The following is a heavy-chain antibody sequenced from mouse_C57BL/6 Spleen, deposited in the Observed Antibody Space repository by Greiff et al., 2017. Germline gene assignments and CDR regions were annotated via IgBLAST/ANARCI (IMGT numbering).Heavy chain of an antibody. CDR2: IDPSDSYT. V-gene: IGHV1-69*01. D-gene: IGHD2-4*01. J-gene: IGHJ3*01. CDR1: GYTFTSYW. Sequence: QVQLQQPGAELVMPGASVKLSCKASGYTFTSYWMHWVKQRPGQGLEWIGEIDPSDSYTNYNQKFKGKSTLTVDKSSNTAYMQLSSLTSEDSAVYYCARGGLRGFAYWGQGTLVTVSA. CDR3: ARGGLRGFAY.